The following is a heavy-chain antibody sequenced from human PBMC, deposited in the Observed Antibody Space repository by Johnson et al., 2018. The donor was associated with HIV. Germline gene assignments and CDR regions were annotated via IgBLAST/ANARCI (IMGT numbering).Heavy chain of an antibody. CDR2: ISYDGSNK. J-gene: IGHJ3*02. CDR3: AKGQSSGYPKDAFDI. V-gene: IGHV3-30*18. D-gene: IGHD3-22*01. Sequence: QVQLVESGGGGVQPGRSLRLSCAASAFTFSSYGMHWVRQAPGKGLEWVAVISYDGSNKYYADSVKGRFTSSRDNSKNTLYLQMNSLRTEDTAMYYCAKGQSSGYPKDAFDIWGRGTIVTISS. CDR1: AFTFSSYG.